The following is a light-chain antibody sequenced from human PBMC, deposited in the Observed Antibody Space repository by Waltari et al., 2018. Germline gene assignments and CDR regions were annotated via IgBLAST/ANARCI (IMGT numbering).Light chain of an antibody. CDR1: QTVSAG. CDR3: QHYNNYSGT. Sequence: DIQMTQSPSTLSASVGDTVTITFRASQTVSAGLAWYQQKPGNAPKLLIYKASNLKSGVPSRFSGSGSGTEFTLTINSLQPDDFATYYCQHYNNYSGTFGQGTRVELK. J-gene: IGKJ1*01. CDR2: KAS. V-gene: IGKV1-5*03.